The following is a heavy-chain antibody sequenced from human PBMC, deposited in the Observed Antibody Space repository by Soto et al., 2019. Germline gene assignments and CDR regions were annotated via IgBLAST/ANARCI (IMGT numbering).Heavy chain of an antibody. Sequence: ASVKVSCKASGYTFTSYYMHWVRQASGQGLEWMGIINPSGGSTSYAQKLQGRVTMTRDTPTSTVYMELSSLRSEDTAVYYCARDHRVVVAATPRLVYYYYGMDVWGQGTTVTVSS. CDR3: ARDHRVVVAATPRLVYYYYGMDV. J-gene: IGHJ6*02. CDR2: INPSGGST. V-gene: IGHV1-46*01. D-gene: IGHD2-15*01. CDR1: GYTFTSYY.